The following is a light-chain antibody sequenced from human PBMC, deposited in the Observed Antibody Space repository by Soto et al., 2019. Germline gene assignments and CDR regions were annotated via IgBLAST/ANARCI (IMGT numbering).Light chain of an antibody. Sequence: QSALAQPSSVSGSPGQSIASACTGTSTDVGGYNYVSWYQHHPGKGPKLIIYEVSNRPSGVSDRFSGSKSGNKASLIISNLEAEDKSDYYCGSYTSTDTPFVFGTGTKVTV. CDR3: GSYTSTDTPFV. J-gene: IGLJ1*01. V-gene: IGLV2-14*01. CDR1: STDVGGYNY. CDR2: EVS.